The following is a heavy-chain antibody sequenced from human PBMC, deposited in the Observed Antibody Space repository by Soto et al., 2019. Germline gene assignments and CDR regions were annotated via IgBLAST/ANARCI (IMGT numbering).Heavy chain of an antibody. CDR3: GGDPDLLGYCRGGSWGAY. CDR1: GGSISSSSYY. V-gene: IGHV4-39*01. D-gene: IGHD2-15*01. J-gene: IGHJ4*02. CDR2: IYYSGST. Sequence: SETLSLTCTVSGGSISSSSYYWGWIRQPPGKGLEWIGSIYYSGSTYYNPSLKSRVTISVDTSKNQFSLKLSSVTAADTAVYYCGGDPDLLGYCRGGSWGAYWGRGSLVPVSS.